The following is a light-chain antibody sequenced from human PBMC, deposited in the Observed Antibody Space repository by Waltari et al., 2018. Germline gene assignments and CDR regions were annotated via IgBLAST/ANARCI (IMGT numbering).Light chain of an antibody. CDR2: DND. V-gene: IGLV1-51*01. CDR3: GTWDSSLSDVV. J-gene: IGLJ2*01. Sequence: QSVFTQPPSVSAAPGPKVTTPCSGSHSHLAKKEVSWYQQFPGTAPKLLIYDNDKRPSGIPDRFSGSKSGTSATLGITGLQTGDEADYYCGTWDSSLSDVVFGGGTKLTVL. CDR1: HSHLAKKE.